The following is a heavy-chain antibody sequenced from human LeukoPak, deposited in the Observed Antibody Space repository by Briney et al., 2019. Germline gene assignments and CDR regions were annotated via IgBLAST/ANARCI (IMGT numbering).Heavy chain of an antibody. CDR2: ISSGSSYK. CDR1: GFTFSTYS. Sequence: GGSLRLSCAVSGFTFSTYSINWVRQAPGKGLEWVSSISSGSSYKYYADSVKGRFTISRDNAKNTLYLQMNSLRAEDTAVYYCVRNLDFWGDSEDYWGQGTLVTVSS. J-gene: IGHJ4*02. D-gene: IGHD3-3*01. V-gene: IGHV3-21*01. CDR3: VRNLDFWGDSEDY.